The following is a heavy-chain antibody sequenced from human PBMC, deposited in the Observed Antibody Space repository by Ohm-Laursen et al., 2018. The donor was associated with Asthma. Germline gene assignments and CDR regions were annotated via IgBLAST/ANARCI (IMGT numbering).Heavy chain of an antibody. Sequence: SLRLSCAASGFTFGDYAMSWFRQAPGKGLEWVGFIRRKAYGGTTEYAASVKGRFTISRDDSKSIAYLQMNSLKTEDTAVYYCTRGELNYDFWSGYYTGAFDIWGQGTMVTVSS. D-gene: IGHD3-3*01. CDR3: TRGELNYDFWSGYYTGAFDI. CDR2: IRRKAYGGTT. CDR1: GFTFGDYA. V-gene: IGHV3-49*03. J-gene: IGHJ3*02.